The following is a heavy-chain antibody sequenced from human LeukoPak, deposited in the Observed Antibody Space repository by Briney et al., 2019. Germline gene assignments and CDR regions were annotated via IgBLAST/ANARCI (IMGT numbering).Heavy chain of an antibody. V-gene: IGHV3-49*04. J-gene: IGHJ4*02. CDR1: GFTFGDYA. CDR3: TRTGLITVADYFVS. D-gene: IGHD6-19*01. Sequence: GGSLRLSCTTSGFTFGDYAISWVRQAPGKGLEWVGFIGSKAYGGPAEFAASMKGRFTISRDDSKGVAYLQMNSLTTDDTAVYYCTRTGLITVADYFVSGGQGTLVTVSS. CDR2: IGSKAYGGPA.